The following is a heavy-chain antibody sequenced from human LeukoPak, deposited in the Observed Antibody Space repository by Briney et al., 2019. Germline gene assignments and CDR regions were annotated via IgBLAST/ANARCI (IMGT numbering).Heavy chain of an antibody. D-gene: IGHD3-22*01. CDR2: IRYDGSNK. J-gene: IGHJ4*02. CDR1: GFTFSSYG. CDR3: AKGGELDSSGYYYSGYFDY. Sequence: PGGSLRLSCAASGFTFSSYGIHWVRQAPGKGLEWVAFIRYDGSNKYYADSMKGRFTISRDNSKNTLYLQMNSLRAEDTAVYYCAKGGELDSSGYYYSGYFDYWGQGTLVTVSS. V-gene: IGHV3-30*02.